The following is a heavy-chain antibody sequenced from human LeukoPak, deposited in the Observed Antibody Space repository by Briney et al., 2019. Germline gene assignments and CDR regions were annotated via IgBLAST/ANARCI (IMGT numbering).Heavy chain of an antibody. CDR3: ARALGGDGYNLRNWFDP. Sequence: PSETLSLTCAVSGYSISSGYYWGWIRQPPGKGLEWIGSIYHSGSTYYNPSLKSRVTISVDTSKNQFSLKLSSVTAADTAVYYCARALGGDGYNLRNWFDPRGQGTLVTVSS. CDR1: GYSISSGYY. CDR2: IYHSGST. D-gene: IGHD5-24*01. V-gene: IGHV4-38-2*01. J-gene: IGHJ5*02.